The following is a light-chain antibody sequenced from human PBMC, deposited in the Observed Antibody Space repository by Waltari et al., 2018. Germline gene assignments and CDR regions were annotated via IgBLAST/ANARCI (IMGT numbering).Light chain of an antibody. Sequence: IVLMQSPGTLSLSPGERATLSCRASQSVSRYLAWYQQRPGQAPRLLIYAASTRATGIPDRFSGSGYGTDFTLTISRLEPEDFAVYYCQNHERLPATFGQGTKVEIK. CDR1: QSVSRY. J-gene: IGKJ1*01. CDR2: AAS. CDR3: QNHERLPAT. V-gene: IGKV3-20*01.